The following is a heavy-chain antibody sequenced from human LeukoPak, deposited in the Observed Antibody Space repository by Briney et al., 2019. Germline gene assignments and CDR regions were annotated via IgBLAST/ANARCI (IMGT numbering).Heavy chain of an antibody. CDR3: ARDPREVEGYPDAFDI. Sequence: GGSLRLSCAASGFTFSSYSMNWVRQAPGKGLEWVSSIGSSSSYIYYADSVKGRFTISRDNAKNSLYLQMNSLRAEDTAVYYCARDPREVEGYPDAFDIWGQGTMVTVSS. V-gene: IGHV3-21*01. CDR1: GFTFSSYS. J-gene: IGHJ3*02. D-gene: IGHD5-18*01. CDR2: IGSSSSYI.